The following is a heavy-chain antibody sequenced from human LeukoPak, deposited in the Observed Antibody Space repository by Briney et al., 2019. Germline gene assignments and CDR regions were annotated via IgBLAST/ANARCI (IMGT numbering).Heavy chain of an antibody. CDR3: ARELGGNFSWRGDF. CDR2: ISSSSSYI. V-gene: IGHV3-21*01. Sequence: PGGSLRLSCAASGFTFSTYSMNWVRQAPGKGLEWVSSISSSSSYIYYADSVQGRFTISRDNAKNPLYLQMNSLRAEDTAVYYCARELGGNFSWRGDFWGQGTLVIVSS. D-gene: IGHD4-23*01. CDR1: GFTFSTYS. J-gene: IGHJ4*02.